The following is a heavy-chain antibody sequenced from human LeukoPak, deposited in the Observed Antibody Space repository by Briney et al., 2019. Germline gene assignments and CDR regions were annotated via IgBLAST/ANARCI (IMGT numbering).Heavy chain of an antibody. Sequence: GGSLRLSCAASGFTFSSYEMNWVRQAPGKGLEWVSYISSSGSTIYYADSVKGRFTISRENAKNSLYLQMNSLRAEDTAVYYCAREGRGYRYGCDYWGQGTLVTVSS. CDR2: ISSSGSTI. D-gene: IGHD5-18*01. CDR1: GFTFSSYE. CDR3: AREGRGYRYGCDY. J-gene: IGHJ4*02. V-gene: IGHV3-48*03.